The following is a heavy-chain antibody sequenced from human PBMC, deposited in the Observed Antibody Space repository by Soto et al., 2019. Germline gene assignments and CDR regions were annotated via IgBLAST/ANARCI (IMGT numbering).Heavy chain of an antibody. Sequence: PVASLRRSCSSCVCSFIIYAMTWVLQAPGKGLEWVSAISGGCCSTYYADSVKGRFTISRDNSKNTLYLQMSSLRPEDTGVYYCPNKYSMEVWGRWHTVNVSS. V-gene: IGHV3-23*01. CDR1: VCSFIIYA. CDR2: ISGGCCST. CDR3: PNKYSMEV. J-gene: IGHJ6*01.